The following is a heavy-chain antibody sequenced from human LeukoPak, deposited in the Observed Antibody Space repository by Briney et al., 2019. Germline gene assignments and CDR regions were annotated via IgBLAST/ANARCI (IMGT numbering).Heavy chain of an antibody. CDR1: GFTFSSYE. D-gene: IGHD2-2*01. Sequence: GGSLRLSCAASGFTFSSYEMNWVRQAPGKGLEWVSYISSSGGTIYYADSVKGRFTISRDNAKNSLYLQMNSLRAEDTAVYYCAREASTVDYWGQGTLVTVSS. CDR2: ISSSGGTI. J-gene: IGHJ4*02. CDR3: AREASTVDY. V-gene: IGHV3-48*03.